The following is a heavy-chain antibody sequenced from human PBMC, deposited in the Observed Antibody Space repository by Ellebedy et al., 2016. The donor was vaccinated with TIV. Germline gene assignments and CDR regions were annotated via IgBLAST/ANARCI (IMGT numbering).Heavy chain of an antibody. Sequence: SETLSLTXTVSGGSISSSSYYWSWIRQPPGKGLEWIGEINHSGSTNYNPSLKSRVTISVDTSKNQFSLKLSSVTAADTAVYYCARGKRGYSYGYNWFDPWGQGTLVTVSS. CDR2: INHSGST. D-gene: IGHD5-18*01. J-gene: IGHJ5*02. CDR1: GGSISSSSYY. V-gene: IGHV4-39*07. CDR3: ARGKRGYSYGYNWFDP.